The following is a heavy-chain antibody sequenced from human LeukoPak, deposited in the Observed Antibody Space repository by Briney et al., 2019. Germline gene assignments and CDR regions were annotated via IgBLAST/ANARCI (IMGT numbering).Heavy chain of an antibody. J-gene: IGHJ5*02. CDR1: GGSISSGGYY. CDR3: ARGRVVVVVVAATPTPRFDP. CDR2: INHSGST. V-gene: IGHV4-39*07. Sequence: SETLSLTCTVSGGSISSGGYYWSWIRQPPGKGLEWIGEINHSGSTNYNPSLKSRVTISVDTSKNQFSLKLSSVTAADTAVYYCARGRVVVVVVAATPTPRFDPWGQGTLVTVSS. D-gene: IGHD2-15*01.